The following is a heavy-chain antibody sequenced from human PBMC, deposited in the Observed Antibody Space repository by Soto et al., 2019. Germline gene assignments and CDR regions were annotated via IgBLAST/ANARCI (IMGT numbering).Heavy chain of an antibody. CDR3: ARVASRDAYNYVLDH. Sequence: QVQVVQSGAEVKKPGSSVKISCKASGRIFSSFPTSWVRQVPGQGVEWVGGVISASGSVTYAPKFQGRVTITAVNSAAIGYMELTSLTSEDTAIYYCARVASRDAYNYVLDHWGPGTMVAVSS. J-gene: IGHJ1*01. CDR1: GRIFSSFP. D-gene: IGHD5-18*01. CDR2: VISASGSV. V-gene: IGHV1-69*06.